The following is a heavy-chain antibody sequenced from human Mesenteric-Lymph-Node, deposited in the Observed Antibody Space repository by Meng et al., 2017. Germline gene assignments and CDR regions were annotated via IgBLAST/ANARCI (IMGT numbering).Heavy chain of an antibody. CDR3: AKGRYYYDSSGYFLYAEYFQH. CDR2: ISWNSGSI. Sequence: SLKISCAASGFTFDDYAMHWVRQAPGKGLEWVSGISWNSGSIGYADSVKGRFTISRDNAKNSLYLQMNSLRAEDTALYYCAKGRYYYDSSGYFLYAEYFQHWGQGTLVTVSS. J-gene: IGHJ1*01. D-gene: IGHD3-22*01. V-gene: IGHV3-9*01. CDR1: GFTFDDYA.